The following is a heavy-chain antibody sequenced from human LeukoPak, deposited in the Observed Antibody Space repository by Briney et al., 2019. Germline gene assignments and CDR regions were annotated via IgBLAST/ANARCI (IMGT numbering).Heavy chain of an antibody. CDR2: THYSGNT. CDR1: GDSIRSYY. D-gene: IGHD1/OR15-1a*01. Sequence: KSSETLSLTCSVSGDSIRSYYWNWVRQPPGKSLEWIGYTHYSGNTYSNPSLKSRVTTSVDTSNNQFSLRLSSVTAADTAMYYCAKWAGTLNAFDVWGQGTMVTVSS. CDR3: AKWAGTLNAFDV. J-gene: IGHJ3*01. V-gene: IGHV4-59*08.